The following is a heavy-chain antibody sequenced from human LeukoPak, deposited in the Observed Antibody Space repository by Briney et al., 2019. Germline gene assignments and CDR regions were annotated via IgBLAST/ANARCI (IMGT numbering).Heavy chain of an antibody. CDR2: IYYSGST. V-gene: IGHV4-59*01. CDR3: ARDPGIAVAGGYYYYYMDV. Sequence: SETLSLTCTVSGGSINSYYWSWIRQPPGKGLEWIGYIYYSGSTNYNPSLKSRVTISVDTSKNQFSLKLSSVTAADTAVYYCARDPGIAVAGGYYYYYMDVWGKGTTVTVSS. D-gene: IGHD6-19*01. J-gene: IGHJ6*03. CDR1: GGSINSYY.